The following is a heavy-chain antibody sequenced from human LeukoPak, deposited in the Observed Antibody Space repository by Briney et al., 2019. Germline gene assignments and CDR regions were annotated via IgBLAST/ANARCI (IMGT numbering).Heavy chain of an antibody. D-gene: IGHD2-21*02. CDR2: INPNSGGT. CDR3: ASSRAQTLAFCGGDCYSGFDF. CDR1: GYTFPAYY. Sequence: ASVKVSCKASGYTFPAYYMHWVRQAPGQGLEWMGWINPNSGGTNYAQKFQGRVTMTRDPFISTAYMELSWLRSDDTAMYYCASSRAQTLAFCGGDCYSGFDFWGQGTLVTVSS. V-gene: IGHV1-2*02. J-gene: IGHJ4*02.